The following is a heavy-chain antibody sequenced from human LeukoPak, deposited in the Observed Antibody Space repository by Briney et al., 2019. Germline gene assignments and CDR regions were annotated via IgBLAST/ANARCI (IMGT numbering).Heavy chain of an antibody. Sequence: ASVKVSCKASGYTFTSYDFNWVRQATGQGLEWMGWMNPNSGNTGYAQKFQGRVTMTRNTSISTAYMELSSLRSEDTAVYYCARLGYNAPRYYYGMDVWGQGTTVTVSS. J-gene: IGHJ6*02. CDR3: ARLGYNAPRYYYGMDV. CDR2: MNPNSGNT. CDR1: GYTFTSYD. V-gene: IGHV1-8*01. D-gene: IGHD1-14*01.